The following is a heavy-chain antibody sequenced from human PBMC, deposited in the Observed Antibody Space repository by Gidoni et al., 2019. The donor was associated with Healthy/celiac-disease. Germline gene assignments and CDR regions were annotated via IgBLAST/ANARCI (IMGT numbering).Heavy chain of an antibody. J-gene: IGHJ3*02. D-gene: IGHD5-18*01. V-gene: IGHV3-30-3*01. Sequence: GLEWVAVISYDGSNKYYADSVKGRFTISRDNSKNTLYLQMNSLRAEDTAVYYCARAAAKDAFDIWGQGTMVTVSS. CDR2: ISYDGSNK. CDR3: ARAAAKDAFDI.